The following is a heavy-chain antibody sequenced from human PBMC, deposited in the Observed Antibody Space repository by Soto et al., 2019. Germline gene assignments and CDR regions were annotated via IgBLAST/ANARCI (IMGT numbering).Heavy chain of an antibody. CDR2: IYYSGST. CDR1: GGSISSYY. D-gene: IGHD3-9*01. J-gene: IGHJ5*02. CDR3: ARFEEIPYNWFAP. V-gene: IGHV4-59*01. Sequence: PSETLSLTCTVSGGSISSYYWSWIRQPPGKGLEWIGYIYYSGSTNYNPSLRSRVTISVDTSKNQFSLKLSSVTAADTAVYYCARFEEIPYNWFAPRGQGTLVTVSS.